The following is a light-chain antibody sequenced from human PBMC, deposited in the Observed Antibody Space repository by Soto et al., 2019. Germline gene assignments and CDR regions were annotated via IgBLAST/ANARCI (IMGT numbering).Light chain of an antibody. V-gene: IGKV3-11*01. Sequence: EIVLTQSPATLSLSPGERATLSCRASQSVSSYLAWYQQKPGQAPRLLMYDASNRATSIPARFSGSGSGTDFTLTISSLEPEDFAVYYCQQRSNWPPEFGPGTKVDIK. J-gene: IGKJ3*01. CDR3: QQRSNWPPE. CDR1: QSVSSY. CDR2: DAS.